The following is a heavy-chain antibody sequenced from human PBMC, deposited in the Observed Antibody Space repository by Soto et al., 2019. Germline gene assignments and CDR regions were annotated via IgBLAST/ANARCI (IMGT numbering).Heavy chain of an antibody. D-gene: IGHD3-10*01. CDR3: ARVGPYYYGFDV. J-gene: IGHJ6*02. Sequence: PSETLSLTCTVSGDSISNSDYYWNWIRQSPGKGLEWIASIDYSGSTYYNPSLKSRVVISADTSKNLFSLKLRSVTAADTALYFCARVGPYYYGFDVWGQGTTVTVSS. CDR1: GDSISNSDYY. V-gene: IGHV4-30-4*01. CDR2: IDYSGST.